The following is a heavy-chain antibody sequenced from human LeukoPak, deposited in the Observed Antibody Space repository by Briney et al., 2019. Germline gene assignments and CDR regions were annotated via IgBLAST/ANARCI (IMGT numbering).Heavy chain of an antibody. CDR3: ARDQYSYAHAAH. D-gene: IGHD5-18*01. CDR1: GFTVSSNY. V-gene: IGHV3-66*01. CDR2: IYSGGTT. Sequence: GGSLRLSCAASGFTVSSNYVSWVRQAPGKGLEWVSVIYSGGTTYYADSVKGRFTISRDNSKNTLHLQMNSLRAEDTAVYYCARDQYSYAHAAHWGQGTLVTVSS. J-gene: IGHJ4*02.